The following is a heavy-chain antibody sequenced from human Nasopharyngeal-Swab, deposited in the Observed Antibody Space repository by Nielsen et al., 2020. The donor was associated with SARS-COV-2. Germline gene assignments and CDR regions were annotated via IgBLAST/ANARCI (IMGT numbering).Heavy chain of an antibody. CDR2: IGSTSSVS. Sequence: GESLKISCAASGFTFRSNGMHWVRQAPGKGLEWVAYIGSTSSVSYYADFAQGRITISRDNAANSLSLQMNSLRDEDTAIYYCARDVALVGAELDYWGQGTLVTVSS. CDR1: GFTFRSNG. CDR3: ARDVALVGAELDY. V-gene: IGHV3-48*02. D-gene: IGHD1-26*01. J-gene: IGHJ4*02.